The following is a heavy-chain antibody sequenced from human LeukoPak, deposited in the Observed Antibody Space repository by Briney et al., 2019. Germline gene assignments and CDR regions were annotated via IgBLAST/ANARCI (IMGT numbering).Heavy chain of an antibody. CDR2: TSGSGGST. CDR1: GFTFSSYA. Sequence: SGGSLRLSCAASGFTFSSYAMSWVRQAPGKGLEWVSGTSGSGGSTYYADSVKGRFTISRDNSKNTLYLQMNSLRAEDTAVYYCAKDSAYSSSWYYFDYWGQGTLVTVAS. J-gene: IGHJ4*02. CDR3: AKDSAYSSSWYYFDY. V-gene: IGHV3-23*01. D-gene: IGHD6-13*01.